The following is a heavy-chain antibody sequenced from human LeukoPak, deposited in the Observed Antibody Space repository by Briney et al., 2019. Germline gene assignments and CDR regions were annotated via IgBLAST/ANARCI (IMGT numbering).Heavy chain of an antibody. CDR2: IYYGGTT. D-gene: IGHD7-27*01. J-gene: IGHJ2*01. CDR1: GYSISSSNW. CDR3: ASVLGSYWYFDV. V-gene: IGHV4-28*06. Sequence: PSETLPLTCAVSGYSISSSNWWGWIRQPPGKGLEWIGYIYYGGTTKYNPSLKSRVTMSVDTSKNQFSLKLSSVTALDTAVYYCASVLGSYWYFDVWGRGTLVTVSS.